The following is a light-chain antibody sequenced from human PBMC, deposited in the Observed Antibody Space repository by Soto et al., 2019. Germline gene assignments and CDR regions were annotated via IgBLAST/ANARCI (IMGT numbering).Light chain of an antibody. Sequence: VLTQSPATLSLCPGERATLSCRASLNVNSYLAWYQQKPGQAPRLLIYDASNRAAGIPARFSGSGSGTDFTLTISSLEPEDFAIYYCQQRQYWPPITFGQGTRLEI. CDR2: DAS. CDR1: LNVNSY. J-gene: IGKJ5*01. V-gene: IGKV3-11*01. CDR3: QQRQYWPPIT.